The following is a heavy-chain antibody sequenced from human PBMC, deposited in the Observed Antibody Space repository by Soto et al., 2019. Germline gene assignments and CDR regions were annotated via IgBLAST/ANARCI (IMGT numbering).Heavy chain of an antibody. CDR2: ISAYNGNT. D-gene: IGHD6-19*01. CDR1: GYTFTSYG. J-gene: IGHJ5*02. CDR3: ARDLKPAGYSSRWDWFDP. V-gene: IGHV1-18*01. Sequence: QVQLVQSGAEVKKPGASVKVSCKASGYTFTSYGISWVRQAPGQGLAWMGWISAYNGNTNYAQKLQGRVTMTTDTSTSTAYMELRSRRSDDTAVYYCARDLKPAGYSSRWDWFDPWGQGTLVTVSS.